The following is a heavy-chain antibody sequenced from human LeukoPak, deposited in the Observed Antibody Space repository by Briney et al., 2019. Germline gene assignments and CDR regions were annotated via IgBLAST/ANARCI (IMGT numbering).Heavy chain of an antibody. CDR1: GFTFSSYS. D-gene: IGHD3-22*01. CDR2: ISGSGGST. J-gene: IGHJ4*02. Sequence: GGSLRLSCAASGFTFSSYSMNWVRQAPGKGLEWVSAISGSGGSTYYADSVKGRFTISRDNSKNTLYLQMNSLRAEDTAVYYCAKLVGLRLYYYDSSGYYSYWGQGTLVTVSS. CDR3: AKLVGLRLYYYDSSGYYSY. V-gene: IGHV3-23*01.